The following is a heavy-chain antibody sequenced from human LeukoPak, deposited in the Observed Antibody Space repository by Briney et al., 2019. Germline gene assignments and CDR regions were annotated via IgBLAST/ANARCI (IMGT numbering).Heavy chain of an antibody. CDR2: IYHSGST. CDR1: GYSISSGYY. D-gene: IGHD6-6*01. Sequence: PSETLSLTCTVSGYSISSGYYWGWIRQPPGKGLEWIGSIYHSGSTYYNPSLKSRVTISVDTSKNQFSLKLSSVTAADTAVYYCARAEQLDLNGKVDYWGQGTLVTVSS. CDR3: ARAEQLDLNGKVDY. V-gene: IGHV4-38-2*02. J-gene: IGHJ4*02.